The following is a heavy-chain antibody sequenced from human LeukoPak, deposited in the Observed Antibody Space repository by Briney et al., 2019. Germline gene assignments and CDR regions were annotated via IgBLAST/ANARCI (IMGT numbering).Heavy chain of an antibody. CDR2: IFHSGVT. V-gene: IGHV4-4*02. J-gene: IGHJ5*02. D-gene: IGHD3-9*01. Sequence: SGTLSLTCAVSGDSVNNTNWWTWVRQSPGKGLEWIGEIFHSGVTNYNPSLKSRAVISLEKSKNQFSLKLTSVTAADTAVYFCARVDYFDKWVWAQPPRSFDPWGQGTLVTVSS. CDR3: ARVDYFDKWVWAQPPRSFDP. CDR1: GDSVNNTNW.